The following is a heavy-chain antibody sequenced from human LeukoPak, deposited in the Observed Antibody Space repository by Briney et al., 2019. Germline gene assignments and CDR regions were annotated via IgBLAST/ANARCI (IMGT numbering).Heavy chain of an antibody. V-gene: IGHV3-33*06. CDR3: AKDDGGSSYFDY. Sequence: GGSLRLSCAASGFTFSSYGMHWVRQAPGKGLDWVAVIWYDGSNKYYADSVKGRFTISRDNSKNTLYLQMNSLRAEDTAVYYCAKDDGGSSYFDYWGQGTLVTVSS. CDR1: GFTFSSYG. CDR2: IWYDGSNK. D-gene: IGHD1-26*01. J-gene: IGHJ4*02.